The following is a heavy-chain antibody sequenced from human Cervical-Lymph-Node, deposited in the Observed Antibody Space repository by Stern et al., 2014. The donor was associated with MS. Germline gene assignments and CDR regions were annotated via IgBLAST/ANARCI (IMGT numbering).Heavy chain of an antibody. V-gene: IGHV1-2*06. CDR3: ARLLFGEVTAH. CDR2: INPKSGAT. Sequence: QVQLVQSGAEVKKPGASLKVACTASGYTFNDFYMHWVRQAPGEGLEWMGRINPKSGATNSAQKFQGRVTMTRDTSINTAYMELSGLRSDDTAVYYCARLLFGEVTAHWGQGTLVAVSS. CDR1: GYTFNDFY. J-gene: IGHJ1*01. D-gene: IGHD3-3*01.